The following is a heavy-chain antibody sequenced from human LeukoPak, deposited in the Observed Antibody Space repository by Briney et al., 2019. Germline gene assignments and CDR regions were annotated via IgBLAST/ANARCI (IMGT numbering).Heavy chain of an antibody. V-gene: IGHV4-30-2*01. Sequence: PSETLSLTCAVSGGSISSGGYSWSWIRQPPGKGLEWIGYIYHSGSTYYNPSLKSRVTISVDRSKNQFSLKLSSVTAADTAVYYCARGTYVSSASYYFDYWGQGTLVTVSS. CDR2: IYHSGST. D-gene: IGHD3-22*01. CDR3: ARGTYVSSASYYFDY. J-gene: IGHJ4*02. CDR1: GGSISSGGYS.